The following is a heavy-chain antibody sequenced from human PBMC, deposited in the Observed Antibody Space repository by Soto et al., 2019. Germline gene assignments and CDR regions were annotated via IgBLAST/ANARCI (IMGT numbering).Heavy chain of an antibody. V-gene: IGHV1-18*04. J-gene: IGHJ4*02. CDR3: AGERYGTSWYESGY. Sequence: ASVKVSCKASGYPFTSYGISWVRQAPGQGLEWMGWIHVYNGNSRYAQKLQGRVTMTTDTSTSTVYMELRSLRSDDTAVYYCAGERYGTSWYESGYWGQGTLVTVSS. CDR2: IHVYNGNS. CDR1: GYPFTSYG. D-gene: IGHD6-13*01.